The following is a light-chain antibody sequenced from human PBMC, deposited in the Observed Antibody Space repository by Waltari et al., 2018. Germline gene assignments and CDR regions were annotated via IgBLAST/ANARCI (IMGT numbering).Light chain of an antibody. V-gene: IGKV1-33*01. CDR2: DAS. CDR3: QQYDNLPPLS. Sequence: DIQLTQSPSSLSASVGDRVTITCQARQDITNFLNWYQQKPGKAPKLLIYDASKLQTGVPSRFSGSGSGTDFTFTITSLQPEDAATYFCQQYDNLPPLSFGGGTKVDIK. J-gene: IGKJ4*01. CDR1: QDITNF.